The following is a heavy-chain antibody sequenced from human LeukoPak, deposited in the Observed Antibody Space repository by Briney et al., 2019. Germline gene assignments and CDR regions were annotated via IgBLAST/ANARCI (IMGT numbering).Heavy chain of an antibody. CDR3: AREGSSSAFDY. CDR2: IYHSGST. CDR1: GGSISSGGYY. V-gene: IGHV4-30-2*01. D-gene: IGHD6-13*01. Sequence: PSETLSLTCTVSGGSISSGGYYWSWIRQPPGKGLEWIGYIYHSGSTYYNPSLKSRVTISVDRSKNQFSLQLNSVTPEDTAVYYCAREGSSSAFDYWGQGTLVTVSS. J-gene: IGHJ4*02.